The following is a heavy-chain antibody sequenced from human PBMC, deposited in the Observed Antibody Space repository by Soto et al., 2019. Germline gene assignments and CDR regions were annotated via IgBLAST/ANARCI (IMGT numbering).Heavy chain of an antibody. CDR3: ARHGYNYGGVYFDY. D-gene: IGHD5-18*01. J-gene: IGHJ4*02. CDR2: IYSGGST. Sequence: EVQLVESGGGLVQPGGSLRLSCAASGVTVSSNYMSWVRQAPGKGLEWVSVIYSGGSTYYADSVKGRFTISRDNPKNTLYLQMNSLRAEDTAVYYCARHGYNYGGVYFDYWGQGTLVTVSS. CDR1: GVTVSSNY. V-gene: IGHV3-66*04.